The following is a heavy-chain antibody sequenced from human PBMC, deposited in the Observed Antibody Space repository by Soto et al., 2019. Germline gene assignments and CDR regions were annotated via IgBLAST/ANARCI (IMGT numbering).Heavy chain of an antibody. CDR1: GFSFSTYW. CDR3: AKRGHIEF. V-gene: IGHV3-7*03. D-gene: IGHD3-10*01. CDR2: IKADGSET. J-gene: IGHJ4*02. Sequence: EVQLVESGGGLVQPGGSLRLSCAASGFSFSTYWMSWVRQVPGAGLEWVANIKADGSETYYVDSVRGRFTISRDNVKTSLFLQLNNFRAEVTAVYYCAKRGHIEFCGQGTLVTVSS.